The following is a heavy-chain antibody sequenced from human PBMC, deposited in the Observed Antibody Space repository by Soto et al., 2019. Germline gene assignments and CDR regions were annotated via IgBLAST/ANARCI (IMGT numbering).Heavy chain of an antibody. D-gene: IGHD5-12*01. Sequence: QVQLVQSGAEVKKPGASVKVSCKASGYTFTSYAMHWVRQAPGQRLEWMGWINAGNGNTKYSQKFQGRVTITRDTSASTAYMELSSLRSEDTAVYYCARDESGPLPYYYYYMDVWGKGTTVTVSS. CDR2: INAGNGNT. CDR3: ARDESGPLPYYYYYMDV. V-gene: IGHV1-3*01. CDR1: GYTFTSYA. J-gene: IGHJ6*03.